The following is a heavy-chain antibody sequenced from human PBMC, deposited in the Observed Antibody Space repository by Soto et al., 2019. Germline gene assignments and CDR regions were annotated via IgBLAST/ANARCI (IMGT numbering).Heavy chain of an antibody. D-gene: IGHD3-3*01. CDR1: GGSISSSSYY. CDR2: IYYSGST. Sequence: SETLSLTCTVSGGSISSSSYYWGWIRQPPGKGLEWIGSIYYSGSTYYNPSPKSRVTISVDTSKNQFSLKLSSVTAADTAVYYCARRYDFWSGPKYFDYWGQGTLVTVSS. V-gene: IGHV4-39*01. J-gene: IGHJ4*02. CDR3: ARRYDFWSGPKYFDY.